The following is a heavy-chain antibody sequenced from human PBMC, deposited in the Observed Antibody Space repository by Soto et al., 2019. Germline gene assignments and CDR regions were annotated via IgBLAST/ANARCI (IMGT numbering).Heavy chain of an antibody. V-gene: IGHV1-46*01. Sequence: ASVKVSCKASGYTFTSYYMHWVRQAPGQGLEWMGIINPSGGSTSYAQKFQGRVTMTRDTSTSTVYMELSSLRSEDTAVYYCARGYRQITIFGVARGIITPNWLDPWGQGTLVTVSS. CDR2: INPSGGST. J-gene: IGHJ5*02. CDR1: GYTFTSYY. D-gene: IGHD3-3*01. CDR3: ARGYRQITIFGVARGIITPNWLDP.